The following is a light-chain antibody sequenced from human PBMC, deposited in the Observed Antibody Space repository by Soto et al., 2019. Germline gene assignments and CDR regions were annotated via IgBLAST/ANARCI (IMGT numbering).Light chain of an antibody. CDR2: AAS. CDR3: QKYNSAPPIT. Sequence: DIQMTQSPSSLSASVGDRVTITCRASQGISNYLAWYQQKPGKVPKLLIYAASTLQSGVPSRFSGSGSGTDFTLTISSLQPEDVATYYCQKYNSAPPITFGPGTKVDMK. V-gene: IGKV1-27*01. CDR1: QGISNY. J-gene: IGKJ3*01.